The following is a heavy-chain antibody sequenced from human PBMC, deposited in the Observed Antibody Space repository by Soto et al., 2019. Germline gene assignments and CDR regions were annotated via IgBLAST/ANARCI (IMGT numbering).Heavy chain of an antibody. J-gene: IGHJ6*02. Sequence: ETLSLTCTVSGGSVSSGSYYWSWIRQPPGKGLEWIGYIYYNGSTNYNPSLKSRVTILVDTSKNQFSLKLNSVTAADTAVYYCARKGPLIYYYYGLDVWGQGTTVTVSS. CDR3: ARKGPLIYYYYGLDV. CDR2: IYYNGST. CDR1: GGSVSSGSYY. V-gene: IGHV4-61*01. D-gene: IGHD3-16*01.